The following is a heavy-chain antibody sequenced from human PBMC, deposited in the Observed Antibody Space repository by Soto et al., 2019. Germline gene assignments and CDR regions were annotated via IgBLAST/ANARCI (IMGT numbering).Heavy chain of an antibody. CDR1: GYTFTSYA. J-gene: IGHJ4*02. D-gene: IGHD6-19*01. CDR2: INAGNGNT. Sequence: QVQLVQSGAEVKKPGASVKVSCKASGYTFTSYAMHWVLQAPGQRLEWMGWINAGNGNTKYSHKFQGRVTITRDTSASTAYMELISLRSEDTAVYYCARGGSSGWSDYWGQGTLVTVSS. CDR3: ARGGSSGWSDY. V-gene: IGHV1-3*01.